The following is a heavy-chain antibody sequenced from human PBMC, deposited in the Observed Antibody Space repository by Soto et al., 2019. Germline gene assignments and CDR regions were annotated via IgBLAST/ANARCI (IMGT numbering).Heavy chain of an antibody. J-gene: IGHJ4*02. CDR1: GFTFSSYW. CDR2: INSDGSST. CDR3: ASGSSGWYSDY. V-gene: IGHV3-74*01. Sequence: GGSLRLSCAASGFTFSSYWMHWVRQAPGKGLVWVSRINSDGSSTSYADSVKGRFTISRDNAKNTLYLQMNSLRAEDTAVYYCASGSSGWYSDYWGQGTLVTVSS. D-gene: IGHD6-19*01.